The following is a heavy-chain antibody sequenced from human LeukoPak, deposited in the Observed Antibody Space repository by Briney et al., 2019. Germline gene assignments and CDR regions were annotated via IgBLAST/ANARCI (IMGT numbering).Heavy chain of an antibody. V-gene: IGHV3-30*01. D-gene: IGHD1-26*01. CDR2: ISYDGSNK. CDR3: ARGMGALDY. Sequence: AGSLRLSCAASGCTFSSYARHWVRQPPGKGLEWVAVISYDGSNKYYADSVKGRFTISRDNSKNTLYLQMNSLRAEDTAVYYCARGMGALDYWGQGSLVTVSS. CDR1: GCTFSSYA. J-gene: IGHJ4*02.